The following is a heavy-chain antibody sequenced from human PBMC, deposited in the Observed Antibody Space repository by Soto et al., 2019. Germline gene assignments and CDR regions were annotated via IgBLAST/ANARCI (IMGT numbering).Heavy chain of an antibody. J-gene: IGHJ5*02. CDR2: MNPNSGNT. CDR3: ARGGRSRRWPRGWFDP. D-gene: IGHD3-10*01. CDR1: GYTFTSYD. V-gene: IGHV1-8*01. Sequence: ASVKVSCKASGYTFTSYDINWVRQATGQGLEWMGWMNPNSGNTGYAQKFQGRVTMTRNTSISTAYMELSSLRSEDTAVYYCARGGRSRRWPRGWFDPWGQGTLVTVSS.